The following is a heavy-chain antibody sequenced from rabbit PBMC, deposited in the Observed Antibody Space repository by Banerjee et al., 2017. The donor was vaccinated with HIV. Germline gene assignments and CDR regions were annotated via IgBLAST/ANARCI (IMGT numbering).Heavy chain of an antibody. CDR1: GFDFSSYG. J-gene: IGHJ4*01. V-gene: IGHV1S47*01. CDR2: IDPVFGST. CDR3: VRDRASSSEGYFNL. D-gene: IGHD1-1*01. Sequence: QEQLEESGGGLVQPGGSLKLSCKASGFDFSSYGVSWVRQAPGKGLEWIGYIDPVFGSTYYASWVNGRFTISSHNAQNTLYLQLNSLTAADTATYFCVRDRASSSEGYFNLRGPGTLVTVS.